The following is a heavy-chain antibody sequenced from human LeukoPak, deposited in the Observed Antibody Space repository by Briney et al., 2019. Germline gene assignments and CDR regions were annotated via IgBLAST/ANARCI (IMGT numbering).Heavy chain of an antibody. CDR1: GFNFDGFA. D-gene: IGHD3-22*01. J-gene: IGHJ4*02. CDR2: INWNSASV. V-gene: IGHV3-9*01. Sequence: GGSLRLSCAASGFNFDGFALIWVRQAPGKGLEYVSGINWNSASVDFADSVKGRFTTSRDNAKNSLFLQMNSLRPEDTALYYCAKGTGGYYGPFDSWGQGTLVTVSS. CDR3: AKGTGGYYGPFDS.